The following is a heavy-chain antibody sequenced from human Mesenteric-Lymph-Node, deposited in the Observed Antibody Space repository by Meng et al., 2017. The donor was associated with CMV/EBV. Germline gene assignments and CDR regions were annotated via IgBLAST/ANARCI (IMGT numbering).Heavy chain of an antibody. V-gene: IGHV3-53*01. Sequence: GGSLRLSCEASGFDIRGYYMSWVRQSPGKGLEWVSVIYSGGDTKHADSVKGRFTVSRDNSKNIVHLQMNSLKAEDTAVYYCARKELWFGEGAFDIWGQGTMVTVSS. CDR3: ARKELWFGEGAFDI. CDR1: GFDIRGYY. D-gene: IGHD3-10*01. J-gene: IGHJ3*02. CDR2: IYSGGDT.